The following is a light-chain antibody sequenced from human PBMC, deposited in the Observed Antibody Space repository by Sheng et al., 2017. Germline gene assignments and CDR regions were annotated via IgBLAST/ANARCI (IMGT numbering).Light chain of an antibody. J-gene: IGKJ3*01. CDR1: QSVSF. Sequence: EIVLTQSPATLSLSPGERATLSCRASQSVSFLAWYQQKPGQAPRLLIYDTSNRATGIPARFSGSGSGTDFTLTISSLEPEDFATYYCQHINTFPLTFGLGPRWMSN. CDR3: QHINTFPLT. CDR2: DTS. V-gene: IGKV3-11*01.